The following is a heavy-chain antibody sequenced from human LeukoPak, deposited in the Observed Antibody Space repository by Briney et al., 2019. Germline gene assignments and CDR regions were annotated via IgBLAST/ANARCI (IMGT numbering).Heavy chain of an antibody. J-gene: IGHJ4*02. CDR2: FNPISGGT. CDR1: GYTFDDYD. D-gene: IGHD2-15*01. CDR3: ARVPRQLLPYFDY. Sequence: GASVKVSCKASGYTFDDYDMHWVRPAPGQGLEWMGWFNPISGGTAYARKFQGRVTMTWDTSISTVYMELIRLTSDDTSLFYCARVPRQLLPYFDYWGQGTLVTVSS. V-gene: IGHV1-2*02.